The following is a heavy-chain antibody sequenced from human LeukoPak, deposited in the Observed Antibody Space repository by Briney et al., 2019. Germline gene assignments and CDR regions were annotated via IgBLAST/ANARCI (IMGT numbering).Heavy chain of an antibody. J-gene: IGHJ6*03. CDR1: GYTLTGYY. D-gene: IGHD3-22*01. V-gene: IGHV1-2*02. CDR2: INPNSGGT. CDR3: ARDRYYDSSGYYLEYYYYYMDV. Sequence: ASVKVSCKASGYTLTGYYMHWVRQAPRQGLELMGWINPNSGGTNYAQKFQGRVTVTRDPSISTAYMELSRLRSDDTAVYYCARDRYYDSSGYYLEYYYYYMDVWGKGTTVTISS.